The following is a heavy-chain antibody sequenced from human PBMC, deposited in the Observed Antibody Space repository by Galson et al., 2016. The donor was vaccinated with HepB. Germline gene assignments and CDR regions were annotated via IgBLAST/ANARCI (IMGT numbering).Heavy chain of an antibody. J-gene: IGHJ4*02. D-gene: IGHD3-16*01. CDR2: INGGGYST. CDR1: GFTFSTHT. Sequence: SLRLSCAASGFTFSTHTMNWVRQAPGKGLEWVSGINGGGYSTYYTDYVKGRFTISRDNSRTTLYLQMNSLRVEDTAIYYCAKGAYDSPTNRIDYWGQGTLVTVSS. CDR3: AKGAYDSPTNRIDY. V-gene: IGHV3-23*01.